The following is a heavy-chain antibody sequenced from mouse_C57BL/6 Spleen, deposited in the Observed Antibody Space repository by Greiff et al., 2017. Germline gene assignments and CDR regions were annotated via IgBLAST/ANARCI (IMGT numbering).Heavy chain of an antibody. Sequence: VKLVESGPGLVAPSQSLSITCTVSGFSLTSYAISWVRQPPGKGLEWLGVIWTGGGTNYNSALKSRLSISKDNSKSQVFLKMNSLQTDDTARYYCARNRDYSNYYFDYWGQGTTLTVSS. V-gene: IGHV2-9-1*01. D-gene: IGHD2-5*01. CDR3: ARNRDYSNYYFDY. CDR2: IWTGGGT. J-gene: IGHJ2*01. CDR1: GFSLTSYA.